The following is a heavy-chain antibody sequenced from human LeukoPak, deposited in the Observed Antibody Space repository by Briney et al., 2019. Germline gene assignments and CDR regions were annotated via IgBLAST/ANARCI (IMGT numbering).Heavy chain of an antibody. J-gene: IGHJ6*03. D-gene: IGHD6-6*01. CDR3: ARSLVRVGYYYYYYMDV. Sequence: SETLSLTCTVSGGSINNYYWSWIRQPPGKGLEWIGYIYTSGSTNYNPSLKSRITISVDTSKKQFSLKLSSVAAADTAVYYCARSLVRVGYYYYYYMDVWGQGTLVTVS. V-gene: IGHV4-4*09. CDR1: GGSINNYY. CDR2: IYTSGST.